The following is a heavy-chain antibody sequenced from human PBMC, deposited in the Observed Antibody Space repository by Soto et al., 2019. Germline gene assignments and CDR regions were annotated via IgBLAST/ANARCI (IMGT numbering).Heavy chain of an antibody. D-gene: IGHD3-3*01. J-gene: IGHJ6*02. CDR3: SRSTIFGVVRMRYYYYGIDV. CDR1: GGSFSGYY. V-gene: IGHV4-34*01. Sequence: SETLSLTCAVYGGSFSGYYWSWIRQPPGKGLEWIGEINHSGSTNYNPSLKSRVTISVDTSKNQFSLKLSSVTAADTAVYYCSRSTIFGVVRMRYYYYGIDVWGQGTTVTVYS. CDR2: INHSGST.